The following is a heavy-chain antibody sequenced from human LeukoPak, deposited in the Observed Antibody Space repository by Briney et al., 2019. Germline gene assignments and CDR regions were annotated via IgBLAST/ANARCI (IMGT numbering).Heavy chain of an antibody. J-gene: IGHJ3*02. Sequence: GESLKISCKGSGYRFTNYWIGWVRQMPEKGLEWMGIIYFGDSHTTYSPSFQGQVTISADRSISTAYLHWNSLKASDTAMYYCARPQGDYYDSSGYPHDAFDIWGQGTMVTVSS. CDR2: IYFGDSHT. D-gene: IGHD3-22*01. V-gene: IGHV5-51*01. CDR3: ARPQGDYYDSSGYPHDAFDI. CDR1: GYRFTNYW.